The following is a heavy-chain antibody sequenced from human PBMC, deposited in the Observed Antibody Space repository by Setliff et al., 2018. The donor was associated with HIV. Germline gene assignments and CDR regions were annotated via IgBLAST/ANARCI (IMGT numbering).Heavy chain of an antibody. Sequence: SVKVSCKASGGTCSRYAISWVRQALGQGLEWMGGIIPIRGIANYAQKFQGRVTITTDESTSTAYMELSSLRSEDTAVYYCARARATILGPFEAFDIWGQGTMVTVSS. V-gene: IGHV1-69*10. J-gene: IGHJ3*02. CDR1: GGTCSRYA. D-gene: IGHD3-3*01. CDR2: IIPIRGIA. CDR3: ARARATILGPFEAFDI.